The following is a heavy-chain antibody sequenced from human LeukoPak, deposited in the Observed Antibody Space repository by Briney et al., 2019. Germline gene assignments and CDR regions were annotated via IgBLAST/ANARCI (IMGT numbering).Heavy chain of an antibody. CDR3: AGDTHSSSWYDH. CDR2: IYSDGNT. CDR1: GFTVSGIY. J-gene: IGHJ5*02. Sequence: PGGSLRLSCAVSGFTVSGIYMSWVRQAPGKGLEWVSSIYSDGNTYYADSVKGRFTISRDSSRNTLYLQMNSLRVEDSAVYYCAGDTHSSSWYDHWGQGTLVTVSS. V-gene: IGHV3-53*01. D-gene: IGHD6-13*01.